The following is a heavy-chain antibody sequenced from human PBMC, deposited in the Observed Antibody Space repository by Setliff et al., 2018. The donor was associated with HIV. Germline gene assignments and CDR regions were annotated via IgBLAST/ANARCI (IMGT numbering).Heavy chain of an antibody. Sequence: SETLSLTCTVSGGSISSGDYYWSWIRQLPGKGLEWIGEINHSGSTNYNMSLWSRVTISLDASRNQFSLELISVTAADTAVYYCAGGPGTTSIDYWAQGTLVTVSS. CDR2: INHSGST. CDR1: GGSISSGDYY. CDR3: AGGPGTTSIDY. J-gene: IGHJ4*02. V-gene: IGHV4-30-4*08. D-gene: IGHD1-26*01.